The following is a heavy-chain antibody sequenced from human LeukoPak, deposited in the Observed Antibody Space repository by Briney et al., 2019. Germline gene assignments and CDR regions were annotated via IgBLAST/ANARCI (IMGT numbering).Heavy chain of an antibody. D-gene: IGHD4-17*01. Sequence: PGGSLRLSCAVSGFSVNDNYMSWVRQAPGKGLQWVSVMFPDGRTYYADSVKGRFTISRDLARNTLLLQMHSLRADDTAVHYCARTNPAYGGYDYWGQGTLVTVSS. CDR3: ARTNPAYGGYDY. CDR1: GFSVNDNY. V-gene: IGHV3-53*01. J-gene: IGHJ4*02. CDR2: MFPDGRT.